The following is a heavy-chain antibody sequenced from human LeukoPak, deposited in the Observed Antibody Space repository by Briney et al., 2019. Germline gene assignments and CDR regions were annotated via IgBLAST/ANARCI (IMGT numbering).Heavy chain of an antibody. D-gene: IGHD3-10*01. CDR3: ARRIITMVRGVIISGPRANLFDP. V-gene: IGHV1-69*13. CDR2: IIPIFGTA. Sequence: ASVKVSCKASGGTFSSYAISWVRQAPGQGLEWMGGIIPIFGTANYAQKFQGRVTITADESTSTAYMELSSLRSEDTAVYYCARRIITMVRGVIISGPRANLFDPWGQGTLVTVSS. J-gene: IGHJ5*02. CDR1: GGTFSSYA.